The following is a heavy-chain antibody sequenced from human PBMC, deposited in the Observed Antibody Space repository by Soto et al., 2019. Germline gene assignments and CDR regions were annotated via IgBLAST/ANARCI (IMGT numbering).Heavy chain of an antibody. CDR2: IYYSGSP. J-gene: IGHJ6*02. D-gene: IGHD6-19*01. CDR1: GGSISSSSYY. Sequence: LSLTCTVSGGSISSSSYYWGWIRQPPGKGLEWIGYIYYSGSPYYNPSLKSRVTISVDTSKNQFSLKLSSVAAADTAVYYCAVPAXSVAGASGSYYYYGMDVWGQGTTVTVSS. V-gene: IGHV4-39*01. CDR3: AVPAXSVAGASGSYYYYGMDV.